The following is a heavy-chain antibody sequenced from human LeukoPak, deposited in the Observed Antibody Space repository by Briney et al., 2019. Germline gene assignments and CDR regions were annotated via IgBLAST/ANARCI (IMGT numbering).Heavy chain of an antibody. D-gene: IGHD3-22*01. CDR3: AKASYYYDSSGYYRLGYFNY. V-gene: IGHV3-23*01. Sequence: GGSLTLAWAVSGLTFSIYAMGLVRQAPGKGLEWDSGIRCSGGPASYTDSVKGRFTISRDNSKNTPYLQMNTLRAEDTAVYYCAKASYYYDSSGYYRLGYFNYWGQGTLVTVSP. CDR2: IRCSGGPA. CDR1: GLTFSIYA. J-gene: IGHJ4*02.